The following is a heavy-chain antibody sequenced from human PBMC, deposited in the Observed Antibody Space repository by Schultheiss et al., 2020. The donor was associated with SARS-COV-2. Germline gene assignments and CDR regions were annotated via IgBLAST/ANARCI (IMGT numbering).Heavy chain of an antibody. Sequence: GGSLRLSCAASGFSFSSFGIHWLRQAPGKGLEWVAVISCDGSHTYYTDSVKGRFTISRDNSKNTLFLQMSSLRVEDTAVYYCARVPSRGYGDPYYFDYWGQGTLVTVSS. CDR2: ISCDGSHT. D-gene: IGHD4-17*01. J-gene: IGHJ4*02. V-gene: IGHV3-30*03. CDR1: GFSFSSFG. CDR3: ARVPSRGYGDPYYFDY.